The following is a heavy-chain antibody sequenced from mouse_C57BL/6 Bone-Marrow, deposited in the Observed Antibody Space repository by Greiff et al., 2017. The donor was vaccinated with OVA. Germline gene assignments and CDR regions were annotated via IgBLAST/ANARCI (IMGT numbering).Heavy chain of an antibody. CDR3: TDDGYYAAWFAY. Sequence: QVQLQQSGAELVRPGASVTLSCKASGYTFTDYEMHWVKQTPVHGLEWIGAIDPETGGTAYNQKFKGKAILTADKSSSTAYMELRSLTSEDSAVYYCTDDGYYAAWFAYWGQGTLVTVSA. D-gene: IGHD2-3*01. CDR2: IDPETGGT. V-gene: IGHV1-15*01. J-gene: IGHJ3*01. CDR1: GYTFTDYE.